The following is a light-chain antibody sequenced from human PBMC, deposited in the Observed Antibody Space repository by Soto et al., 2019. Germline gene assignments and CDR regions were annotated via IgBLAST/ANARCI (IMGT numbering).Light chain of an antibody. CDR2: DNN. J-gene: IGLJ2*01. Sequence: QSVLTQPPSVSAAPGQKVTSSCSGSSSNIGNNDVSWYQQLPGTAPKLLIYDNNNRPSGIPDRFSGSKSGTSATLGITGLQAGDEADYYCGTWDSSLSAVVFGGGTKLTVL. CDR1: SSNIGNND. CDR3: GTWDSSLSAVV. V-gene: IGLV1-51*01.